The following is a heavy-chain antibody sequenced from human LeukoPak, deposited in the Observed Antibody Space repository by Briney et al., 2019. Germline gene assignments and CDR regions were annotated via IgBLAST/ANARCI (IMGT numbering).Heavy chain of an antibody. V-gene: IGHV3-7*01. Sequence: PGGSLRLSCVASEFTFSSYWMTWVRQAPGKGLEWVANINQDGSEEYYVDSVEGRFTISRDNAKNSLFLQMNSLRAEDTAVYYCARRTIAAAGVDYWGQGTLVTVSS. CDR2: INQDGSEE. CDR1: EFTFSSYW. D-gene: IGHD6-13*01. J-gene: IGHJ4*02. CDR3: ARRTIAAAGVDY.